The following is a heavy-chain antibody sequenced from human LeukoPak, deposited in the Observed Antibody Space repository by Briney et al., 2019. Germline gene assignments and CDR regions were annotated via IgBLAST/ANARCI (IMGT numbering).Heavy chain of an antibody. Sequence: GGSLRLSCAASGFTVSSNYMSWVRQAPGKGLGWVSVIYGGSNTNYADSVRGRFTISRDNSKNTLYLQMNSLRAEDTAVYYCARGSLVFDWGQGTLVIVSS. J-gene: IGHJ4*02. CDR3: ARGSLVFD. V-gene: IGHV3-66*01. CDR2: IYGGSNT. CDR1: GFTVSSNY. D-gene: IGHD2-8*02.